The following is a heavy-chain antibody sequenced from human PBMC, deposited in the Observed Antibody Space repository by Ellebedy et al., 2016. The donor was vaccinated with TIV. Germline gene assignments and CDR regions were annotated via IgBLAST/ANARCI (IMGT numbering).Heavy chain of an antibody. Sequence: GGSLRLSCAASGFTFSNYWMNWVRQAPGEGLEWVANIKQDGSEKYYVDSVEGRFAISRDNAKNSMYLQMNSLRDEDTAVYYCARDQWLGRAYYFDYWGQGTLLTVSS. CDR3: ARDQWLGRAYYFDY. D-gene: IGHD6-19*01. CDR2: IKQDGSEK. CDR1: GFTFSNYW. J-gene: IGHJ4*02. V-gene: IGHV3-7*01.